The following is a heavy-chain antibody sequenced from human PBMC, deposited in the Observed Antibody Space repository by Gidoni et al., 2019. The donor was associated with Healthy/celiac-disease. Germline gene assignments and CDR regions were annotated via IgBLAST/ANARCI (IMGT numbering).Heavy chain of an antibody. CDR3: AKGSTMIVVVTYFDY. Sequence: EVQLVESGGGLVQPGRSLRLSCAASGFPFDDYAMHWVRQAPGKGLEWVSGISWNSGSIGDADSVKGRFTISRDNAKNSLYLQMNSLRAEDTALYYCAKGSTMIVVVTYFDYWGQGTLVTVSS. CDR2: ISWNSGSI. CDR1: GFPFDDYA. D-gene: IGHD3-22*01. J-gene: IGHJ4*02. V-gene: IGHV3-9*01.